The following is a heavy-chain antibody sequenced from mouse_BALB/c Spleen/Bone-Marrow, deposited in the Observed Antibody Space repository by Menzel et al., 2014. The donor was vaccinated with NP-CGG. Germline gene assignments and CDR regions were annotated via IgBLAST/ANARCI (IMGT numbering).Heavy chain of an antibody. V-gene: IGHV14-3*02. J-gene: IGHJ2*01. CDR1: GFNIKDTY. CDR3: ARGYYDYDLDY. Sequence: EVKVVESGAELVKPGASVKLSCTASGFNIKDTYMHWVKQRPEQGLEWIGRIDPANGNTKYDPKFQGKATITADTSSNTAHLQLSGLTSEDTAVYYCARGYYDYDLDYWGQGTTLTVSS. D-gene: IGHD2-4*01. CDR2: IDPANGNT.